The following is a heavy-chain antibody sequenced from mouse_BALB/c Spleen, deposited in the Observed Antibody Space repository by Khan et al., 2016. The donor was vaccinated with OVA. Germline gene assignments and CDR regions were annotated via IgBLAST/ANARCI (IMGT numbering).Heavy chain of an antibody. CDR1: GYSFTNGY. Sequence: EVQLQESGPGLVKPSQTLSLTCSVTGYSFTNGYLNWIRQFPGNSLEYMGYISYSDDTSYNPSLTSRISITRDTSKNQYYLKMNTVPTDDTATYNCARGIYRNDGYFDYWGQGTTLTVSS. CDR2: ISYSDDT. J-gene: IGHJ2*01. CDR3: ARGIYRNDGYFDY. V-gene: IGHV3-8*02. D-gene: IGHD2-14*01.